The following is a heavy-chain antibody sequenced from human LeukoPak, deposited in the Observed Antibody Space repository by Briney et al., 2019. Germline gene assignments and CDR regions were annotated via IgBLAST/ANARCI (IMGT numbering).Heavy chain of an antibody. CDR1: GCTFTSYG. CDR3: ARNLRNYYDSSGPGGY. D-gene: IGHD3-22*01. CDR2: ISAYNGNT. Sequence: ASVKVSCKASGCTFTSYGISWARQAPGQGLEWMGWISAYNGNTNYAQKLQGRVTMTTDTSTSTAYMELRGLRSDDTAVYYCARNLRNYYDSSGPGGYWGQGTLVTVSS. V-gene: IGHV1-18*01. J-gene: IGHJ4*02.